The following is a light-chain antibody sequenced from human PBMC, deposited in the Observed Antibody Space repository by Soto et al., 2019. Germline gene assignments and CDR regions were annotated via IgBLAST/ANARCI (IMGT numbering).Light chain of an antibody. J-gene: IGLJ2*01. V-gene: IGLV6-57*01. CDR2: EDN. Sequence: NFMLTQPHSVSESPGKTVTISCTRSSGSIASNDVQWYQQRPGSSPTTVIYEDNQRPSGVPDRFSGSIDSSSNSASLTISGLKTEYEADYYCQSYDSSSVVFGGGTKLTVL. CDR1: SGSIASND. CDR3: QSYDSSSVV.